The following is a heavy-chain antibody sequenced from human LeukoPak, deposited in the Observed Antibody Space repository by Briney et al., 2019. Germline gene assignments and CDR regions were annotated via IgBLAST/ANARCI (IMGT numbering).Heavy chain of an antibody. D-gene: IGHD6-19*01. CDR3: ASGWYQDYFDY. V-gene: IGHV4-31*03. CDR1: GGSISSGGYY. Sequence: PSETLSLTCTVSGGSISSGGYYWSWIRQHPGTGLEWIGYIYYSGSTYYNPSLKSRVTISVDTSKNQFSLKLSSVTAADTAVYYCASGWYQDYFDYWGQGTLVTVSS. J-gene: IGHJ4*02. CDR2: IYYSGST.